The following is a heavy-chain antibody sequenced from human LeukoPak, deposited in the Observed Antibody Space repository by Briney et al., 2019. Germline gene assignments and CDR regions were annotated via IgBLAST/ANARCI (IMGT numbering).Heavy chain of an antibody. D-gene: IGHD5-24*01. J-gene: IGHJ6*03. V-gene: IGHV3-53*05. CDR3: ARDPQMATIRTPARLGNYYYYMDV. Sequence: KSGGSLRLSCAASGFSVCSNDMSWVRQAPGKGLECISVIYSGGSTDYADSVKGRLTISRDNSKNTLYLQMNSLRSDDTAVYYCARDPQMATIRTPARLGNYYYYMDVWGKGTTVTISS. CDR1: GFSVCSND. CDR2: IYSGGST.